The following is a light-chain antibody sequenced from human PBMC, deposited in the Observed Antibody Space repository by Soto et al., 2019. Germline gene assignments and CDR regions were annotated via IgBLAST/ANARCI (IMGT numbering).Light chain of an antibody. Sequence: EIQMTQSPSSLSASVGDRVTITCRASQSISSYLNWYQQKPGKAHELLIYAASSLQSGVSSRFSGSGSVTDFTLTISSLQPEDFATYYCQESYSTPIPSGDRRRLA. V-gene: IGKV1-39*01. J-gene: IGKJ5*01. CDR2: AAS. CDR3: QESYSTPIP. CDR1: QSISSY.